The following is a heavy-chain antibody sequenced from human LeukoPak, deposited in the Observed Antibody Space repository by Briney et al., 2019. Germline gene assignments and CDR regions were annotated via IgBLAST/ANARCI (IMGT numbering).Heavy chain of an antibody. CDR2: IGGSGGGT. D-gene: IGHD2-2*02. J-gene: IGHJ4*02. Sequence: GGSLRLSCAVSGFTFSSYAMSWVRQAPGKGLELVSGIGGSGGGTYYADSVKGRFTISRDNSKNTLYLQVNSLGAEDTAFYYCAKQKTYTATYNYFDYWGQGTLVAVSS. V-gene: IGHV3-23*01. CDR3: AKQKTYTATYNYFDY. CDR1: GFTFSSYA.